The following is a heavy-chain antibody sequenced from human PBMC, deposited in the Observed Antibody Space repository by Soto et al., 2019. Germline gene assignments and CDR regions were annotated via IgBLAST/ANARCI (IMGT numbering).Heavy chain of an antibody. Sequence: PGGSLRLSCAASGFTFSSYGMHWVRQAPGKGLEWVAVISYDGSNKYYADSVKGRFTISRDNSKNTLYLQMNSLRAEDTAVYYCANNGAYSSSWYGMDVWGQGTTVTVSS. CDR2: ISYDGSNK. CDR1: GFTFSSYG. CDR3: ANNGAYSSSWYGMDV. V-gene: IGHV3-30*18. D-gene: IGHD6-13*01. J-gene: IGHJ6*02.